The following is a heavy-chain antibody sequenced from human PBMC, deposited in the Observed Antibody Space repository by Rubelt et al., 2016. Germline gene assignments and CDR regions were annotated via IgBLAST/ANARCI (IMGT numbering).Heavy chain of an antibody. CDR2: ISGSGLTT. CDR3: VKGSGGHLIAFFEH. D-gene: IGHD2-15*01. Sequence: GKGLEWVSDISGSGLTTSYADSVKGRFTISRDNSKSTVYLQMSSLSPDDPAVYFCVKGSGGHLIAFFEHWGQGTLVSVSS. J-gene: IGHJ5*02. V-gene: IGHV3-23*01.